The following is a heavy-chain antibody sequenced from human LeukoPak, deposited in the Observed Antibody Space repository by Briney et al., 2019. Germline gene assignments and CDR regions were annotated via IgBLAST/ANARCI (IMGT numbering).Heavy chain of an antibody. CDR1: GYTLTGYY. V-gene: IGHV1-2*02. J-gene: IGHJ3*02. CDR2: INPNSGDT. CDR3: ARAPKNDAYDI. Sequence: ASVKVSCKASGYTLTGYYIHWVRQAPGQGLEWVGWINPNSGDTHSAQNFQGRVTMTRDTSISTASMDLSRLRSDDTAVYYCARAPKNDAYDIWGRGTMVTVSS.